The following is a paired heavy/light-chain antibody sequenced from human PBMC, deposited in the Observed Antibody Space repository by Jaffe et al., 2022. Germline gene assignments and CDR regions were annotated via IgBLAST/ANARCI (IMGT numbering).Heavy chain of an antibody. CDR2: IYYSGRT. CDR1: GGSISSSSYY. J-gene: IGHJ4*02. Sequence: QLQLQESGPGLVKPSETLSLTCTVSGGSISSSSYYWGWIRQPPGKGLEWIGSIYYSGRTYYNPSLKSRVTISVDTSKNQFSLKLSSVTAADTAVYYCARQYGDYYFDYWGQGTLVTVSS. V-gene: IGHV4-39*01. D-gene: IGHD4-17*01. CDR3: ARQYGDYYFDY.
Light chain of an antibody. CDR2: AAS. CDR3: QKYNTAPFT. V-gene: IGKV1-27*01. Sequence: DIQMTQSPSSLSASVGDRVTITCRASQDISNFLAWYQQKPGKVPKLLIYAASTLQSGVPSRFSGSGSGTDFTLTISSLQPEDVATYYCQKYNTAPFTFGPGTKVDIK. CDR1: QDISNF. J-gene: IGKJ3*01.